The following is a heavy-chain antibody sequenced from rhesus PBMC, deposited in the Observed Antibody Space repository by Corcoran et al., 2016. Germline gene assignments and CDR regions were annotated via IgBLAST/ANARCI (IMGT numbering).Heavy chain of an antibody. CDR3: AIGIIVGRDY. V-gene: IGHV1-111*02. D-gene: IGHD6-13*01. J-gene: IGHJ4*01. CDR1: GYTFTDYY. CDR2: VEPKDGEV. Sequence: EVQLMQSGAEVKKPGASVKISCKASGYTFTDYYLHWVRQSPGKGLEWMGHVEPKDGEVVHAQKFHDRVTMPAETSTDTAYMELSSLRSEDTAVYYCAIGIIVGRDYWGQGVLVTVSS.